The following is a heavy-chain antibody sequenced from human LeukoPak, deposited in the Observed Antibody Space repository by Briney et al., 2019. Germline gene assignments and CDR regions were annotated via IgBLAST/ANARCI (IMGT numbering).Heavy chain of an antibody. CDR3: AREISMFVNAFDL. J-gene: IGHJ3*01. CDR1: GFTFSNSG. V-gene: IGHV3-33*01. CDR2: IWYDGSNE. D-gene: IGHD3-10*02. Sequence: GGSLRLSCAASGFTFSNSGMHWVRQAPGKGLEWVAVIWYDGSNEYYADAVKGRFIISRDNSKNTVHLQVNSLRVEDTSVYYCAREISMFVNAFDLWGQGTLVAVSS.